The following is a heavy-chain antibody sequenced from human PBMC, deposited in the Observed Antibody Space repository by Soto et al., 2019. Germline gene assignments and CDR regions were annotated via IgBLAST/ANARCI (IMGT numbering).Heavy chain of an antibody. CDR2: IIPMFGTA. V-gene: IGHV1-69*06. CDR3: AVIGYDLDY. Sequence: QVPLVQSGAEVKKPGSSVKVSCKGSGDTFHRHALSWVRQAPGQGLEWMGGIIPMFGTAHYAQKFQGRVTITADTSTSTAYMELSSLRFEDTAFYYCAVIGYDLDYWGQGTLVAVSS. CDR1: GDTFHRHA. D-gene: IGHD5-12*01. J-gene: IGHJ4*02.